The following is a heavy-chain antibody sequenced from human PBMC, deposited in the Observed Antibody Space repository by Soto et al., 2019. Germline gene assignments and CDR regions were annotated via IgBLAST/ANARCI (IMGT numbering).Heavy chain of an antibody. V-gene: IGHV1-69*05. CDR1: GGTFSSYA. Sequence: SVKVSCKASGGTFSSYAISWVRQAPGQGLEWMGGIIPIFGTANYPQSLQGRLTMTTDTSTTTAYMELRSLRSDDTAVYYCARDPYHVLMVNAPNLYGMDVWGQGTTVTVSS. CDR3: ARDPYHVLMVNAPNLYGMDV. D-gene: IGHD2-8*01. J-gene: IGHJ6*02. CDR2: IIPIFGTA.